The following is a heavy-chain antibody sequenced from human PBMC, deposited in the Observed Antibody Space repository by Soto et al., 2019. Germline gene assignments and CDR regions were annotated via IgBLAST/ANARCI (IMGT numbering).Heavy chain of an antibody. CDR2: IIPVFGRA. CDR3: ILDCTSMSCYGYLGVDV. CDR1: GGTFSSFL. V-gene: IGHV1-69*01. J-gene: IGHJ6*02. D-gene: IGHD2-2*01. Sequence: QVHLVQSGAEVKTPGSSVKVSCKASGGTFSSFLMGWVRQAPGQGLEWMGGIIPVFGRATYAQKFQGRVSITADESTSTFYMELSGLKSEDTAVYYCILDCTSMSCYGYLGVDVWGQGTTVTVSS.